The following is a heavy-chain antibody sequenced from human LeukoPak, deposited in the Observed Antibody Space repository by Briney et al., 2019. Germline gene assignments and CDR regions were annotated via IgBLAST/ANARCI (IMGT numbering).Heavy chain of an antibody. CDR1: GFTFSRYG. Sequence: PGGSLRLSCATSGFTFSRYGMHLVRQSPGKGLVWVSHINHDGTIRNYADSVRGRFTISRDIATLYLQMNSLGAEDTAVYYCAREVCSLGDSWGQGTLVTVSS. CDR3: AREVCSLGDS. D-gene: IGHD2-21*01. J-gene: IGHJ4*02. CDR2: INHDGTIR. V-gene: IGHV3-74*01.